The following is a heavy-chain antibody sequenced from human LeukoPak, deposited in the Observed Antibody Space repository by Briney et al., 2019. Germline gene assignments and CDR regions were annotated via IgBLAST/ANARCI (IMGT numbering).Heavy chain of an antibody. V-gene: IGHV2-5*02. D-gene: IGHD3-3*01. J-gene: IGHJ4*02. Sequence: SGPTLVKPPQTLTLTCTFSGFSLSTSGVGVGWIRQPPGKALEWLALIYWDDDKRYSPSLKSSLTITKDPSKNQVVLTMANMDPVDTPHYYCAQGGRGYYDLSHFDYWGQGTLVTVSS. CDR3: AQGGRGYYDLSHFDY. CDR2: IYWDDDK. CDR1: GFSLSTSGVG.